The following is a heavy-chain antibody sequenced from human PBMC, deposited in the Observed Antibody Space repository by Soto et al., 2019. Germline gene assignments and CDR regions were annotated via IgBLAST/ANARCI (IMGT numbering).Heavy chain of an antibody. D-gene: IGHD3-10*01. V-gene: IGHV4-34*01. CDR3: ARDFGAGAHFDH. Sequence: QVHLQRWGTGLLKPSETLSLTCAVYGGSLTDYWWTWIRQTPGKGLEWIGEINHIGESNHNPSLKSRVTISLDTSQNQFSLKLTSVTVADTAVYYCARDFGAGAHFDHWGQGSLVTVSS. CDR1: GGSLTDYW. CDR2: INHIGES. J-gene: IGHJ4*02.